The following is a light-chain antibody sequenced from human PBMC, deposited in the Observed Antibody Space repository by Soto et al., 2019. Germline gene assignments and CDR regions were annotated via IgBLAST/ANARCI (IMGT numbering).Light chain of an antibody. V-gene: IGLV2-14*03. J-gene: IGLJ1*01. CDR2: EVI. CDR3: NSYTPSNTFV. CDR1: SSDIGAHNF. Sequence: QSALTQPASVSGTPGQAITVSCSGTSSDIGAHNFVSWYQQHPGKAPKLIIYEVINRPSGVSNRFSGSQSGNTPSLTISGLQSEDEADYYCNSYTPSNTFVFGSGTKVTVL.